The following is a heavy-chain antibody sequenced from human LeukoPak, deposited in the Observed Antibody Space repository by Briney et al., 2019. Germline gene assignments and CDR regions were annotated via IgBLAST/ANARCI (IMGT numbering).Heavy chain of an antibody. CDR1: GFTFSSYG. D-gene: IGHD3-22*01. CDR3: AKLGLYYDSSGYYDY. V-gene: IGHV3-30*18. J-gene: IGHJ4*02. CDR2: ISYDGSNK. Sequence: GGSLRLSCAASGFTFSSYGMHWVRQAPGKGLEWVAVISYDGSNKYYADSVKGRFTISRDNSKNTLYLQMNGLRAEDTAVYYCAKLGLYYDSSGYYDYWGQGTLVTVSS.